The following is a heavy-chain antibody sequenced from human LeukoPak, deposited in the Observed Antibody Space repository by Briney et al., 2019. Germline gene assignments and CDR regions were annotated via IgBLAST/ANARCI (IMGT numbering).Heavy chain of an antibody. V-gene: IGHV3-48*01. CDR1: GFTFSSYS. D-gene: IGHD5-24*01. CDR2: ISSSSSTI. CDR3: ARYAPGWLQPYYFDY. J-gene: IGHJ4*02. Sequence: PGGSLRLSCAASGFTFSSYSMNWVRQAPGKGLEWVSYISSSSSTIYYADSVKGRFTISRDNAKNSLYLQMNSLRAEDTAVYYCARYAPGWLQPYYFDYWGQGTLVTVSS.